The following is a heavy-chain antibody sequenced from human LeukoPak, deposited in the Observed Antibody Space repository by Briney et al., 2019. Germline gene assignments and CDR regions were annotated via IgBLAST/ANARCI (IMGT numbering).Heavy chain of an antibody. J-gene: IGHJ5*02. D-gene: IGHD4-11*01. CDR2: IYHSGST. CDR1: GGSISSGYY. CDR3: ARHADYSNWFDP. V-gene: IGHV4-38-2*02. Sequence: SETLSLTCTVSGGSISSGYYWGWIRQPPGKGLEWIGSIYHSGSTYYNPSLKSRVTISVDTSKNRFSLKLSSVTAADTAVYYCARHADYSNWFDPWGQGTLVTVSS.